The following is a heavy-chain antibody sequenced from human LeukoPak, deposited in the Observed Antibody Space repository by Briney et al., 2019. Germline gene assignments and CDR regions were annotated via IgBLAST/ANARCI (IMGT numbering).Heavy chain of an antibody. CDR1: GFTFSSYA. J-gene: IGHJ3*02. Sequence: PGGSLRLSCAASGFTFSSYAMSWVRQAPGKGLGWVSAIIGSGGSTYYADSVKGRFTISRDNSKNTLYLQMNSRRAEDTAVYYCAKSNYYGSERDAFDIWGQGTMVTVSS. CDR2: IIGSGGST. CDR3: AKSNYYGSERDAFDI. D-gene: IGHD3-10*01. V-gene: IGHV3-23*01.